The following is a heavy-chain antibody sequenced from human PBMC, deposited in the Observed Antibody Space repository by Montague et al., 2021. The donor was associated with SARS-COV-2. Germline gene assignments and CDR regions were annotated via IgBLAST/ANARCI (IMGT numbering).Heavy chain of an antibody. J-gene: IGHJ4*02. Sequence: SETLSLTCTVSGASISSRSYYWGWIRQPPGKGLEWIGFKYYSGSTYYNPTLKSRVTISVDTSKNQFSLKLSSVTAADTAVYYCARVKRGYYYGLGVSARFDYWGQGTLVTVSS. CDR1: GASISSRSYY. CDR3: ARVKRGYYYGLGVSARFDY. CDR2: KYYSGST. V-gene: IGHV4-39*01. D-gene: IGHD3-10*01.